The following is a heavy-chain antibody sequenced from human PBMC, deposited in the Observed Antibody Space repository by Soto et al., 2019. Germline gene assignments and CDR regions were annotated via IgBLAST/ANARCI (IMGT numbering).Heavy chain of an antibody. CDR1: GGSISSYY. Sequence: TLSLTCTVSGGSISSYYWSWIRQPPGKGLEWIGYIYYSGSTNYNPSLKSRVTISVDTSKNQFSLKLSSVTAADTAVYYCARTQIPYYDFWSGYSPRPYYYGMDVWGQGTTVTVSS. CDR2: IYYSGST. J-gene: IGHJ6*02. V-gene: IGHV4-59*08. CDR3: ARTQIPYYDFWSGYSPRPYYYGMDV. D-gene: IGHD3-3*01.